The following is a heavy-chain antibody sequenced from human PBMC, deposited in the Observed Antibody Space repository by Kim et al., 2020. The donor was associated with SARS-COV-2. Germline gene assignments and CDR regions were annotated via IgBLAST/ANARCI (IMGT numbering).Heavy chain of an antibody. V-gene: IGHV1-18*01. CDR3: ARGSTIFGVVIGSSFDY. Sequence: ASVKVSCKASGYTFTSYGISWVRQAPGQGLEWMGWISAYNGNTNYAQKLQGRVTMTTDTSTSTAYMELRSLRSDDTAAYYCARGSTIFGVVIGSSFDYWGQGTLVTVSS. D-gene: IGHD3-3*01. J-gene: IGHJ4*02. CDR1: GYTFTSYG. CDR2: ISAYNGNT.